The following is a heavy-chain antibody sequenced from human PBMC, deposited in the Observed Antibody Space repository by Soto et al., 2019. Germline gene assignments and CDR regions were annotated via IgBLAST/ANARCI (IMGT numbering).Heavy chain of an antibody. Sequence: QITLKESGPTLVKPTQTLTLTCTFSGFSLPTDRVGVGWIRQPPGEALEWLAVIYWDDTKTYRPSLENRLTITKDSSKNQVALTMTNMYSVDTATYYCAHAYGGRSLYWGQGTLVTVSS. CDR3: AHAYGGRSLY. CDR1: GFSLPTDRVG. V-gene: IGHV2-5*02. J-gene: IGHJ4*02. CDR2: IYWDDTK. D-gene: IGHD4-17*01.